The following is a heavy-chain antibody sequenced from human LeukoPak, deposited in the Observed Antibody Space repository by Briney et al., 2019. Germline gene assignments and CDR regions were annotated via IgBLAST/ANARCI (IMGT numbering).Heavy chain of an antibody. V-gene: IGHV1-8*03. D-gene: IGHD1-26*01. CDR3: ARGRKGGSYKSRWFDP. Sequence: ASVKVSCKAPGYTFTSYDINWVRQATGQGLEWMGWMNPNSGNTGYAQKFQGRVTITRNTSISTAYMELSSLRSEDTAVYYCARGRKGGSYKSRWFDPWGQGTLVTVSS. CDR2: MNPNSGNT. J-gene: IGHJ5*02. CDR1: GYTFTSYD.